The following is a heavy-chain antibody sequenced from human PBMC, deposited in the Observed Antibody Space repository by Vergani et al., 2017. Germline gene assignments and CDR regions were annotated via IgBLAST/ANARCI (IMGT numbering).Heavy chain of an antibody. D-gene: IGHD3-3*01. Sequence: QVQLVQSGAEVKKPGASVKVSCKASGYTFTSYGISWVRQAPGQGLEWMGWISAYNGNTNYAQKLQGRVTMTPDTSTSTAYMELRSLRSDDTAVYYCARYYDFWSDNYGMDVWGQGTTVTVSS. CDR1: GYTFTSYG. V-gene: IGHV1-18*01. CDR2: ISAYNGNT. J-gene: IGHJ6*02. CDR3: ARYYDFWSDNYGMDV.